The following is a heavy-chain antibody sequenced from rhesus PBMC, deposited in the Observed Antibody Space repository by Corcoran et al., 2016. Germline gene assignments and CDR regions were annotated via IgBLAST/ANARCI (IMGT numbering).Heavy chain of an antibody. D-gene: IGHD2-15*01. V-gene: IGHV4S2*01. J-gene: IGHJ4*01. CDR2: IYGSGGST. CDR3: ARDCSSTYCFDY. Sequence: QVQLQESGPGLVKPSETLPLTCAVSGASISSNYWSWIRQAPGKGLEWIGRIYGSGGSTDYNPALKSRVTISIDTSKNQFSLKLSSVTAADTAVYYCARDCSSTYCFDYWGQGVLVTVSS. CDR1: GASISSNY.